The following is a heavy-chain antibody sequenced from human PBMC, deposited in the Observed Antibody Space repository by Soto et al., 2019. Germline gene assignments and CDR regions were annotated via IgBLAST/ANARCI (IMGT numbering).Heavy chain of an antibody. V-gene: IGHV5-10-1*01. CDR2: IDPSDSYT. CDR1: GYSFTSYW. Sequence: PGESLKISCKGSGYSFTSYWISWVRQMPGKGLEWMGRIDPSDSYTNYSPSFQGHVTISADKSISTAYLQWSSLKASDTAMYYCARGVLWFGELPPDYYYYYGMDVWGQGTTVTVS. CDR3: ARGVLWFGELPPDYYYYYGMDV. D-gene: IGHD3-10*01. J-gene: IGHJ6*02.